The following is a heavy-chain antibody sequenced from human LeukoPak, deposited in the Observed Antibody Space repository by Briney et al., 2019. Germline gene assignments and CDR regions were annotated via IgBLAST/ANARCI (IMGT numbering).Heavy chain of an antibody. V-gene: IGHV4-61*02. CDR1: GGSISSGSYY. J-gene: IGHJ3*02. CDR3: ARVKATSRAFDI. Sequence: SQTLSLTCTVSGGSISSGSYYWSWIRQPAGKGLEWIGRIYTSGSTNYNPSLKSRVTISVDTSKNQFSLKLSSVTAADTAVYYCARVKATSRAFDIWGQGTMVTVS. D-gene: IGHD1-26*01. CDR2: IYTSGST.